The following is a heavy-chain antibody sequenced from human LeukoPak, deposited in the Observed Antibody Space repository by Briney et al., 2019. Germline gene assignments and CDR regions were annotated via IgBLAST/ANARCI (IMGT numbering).Heavy chain of an antibody. CDR3: ARVDPCGGDCYSDYYYYMDV. CDR1: GGSFSGYY. Sequence: SETLSLTCAVYGGSFSGYYWSWIRQPPGKGLEWIGYIYYSGNTNYNPSLKSRVTISVDVSKNQFSLKLSSVTSADTAVYYCARVDPCGGDCYSDYYYYMDVWGKGTTVTVSS. V-gene: IGHV4-59*01. CDR2: IYYSGNT. D-gene: IGHD2-21*01. J-gene: IGHJ6*03.